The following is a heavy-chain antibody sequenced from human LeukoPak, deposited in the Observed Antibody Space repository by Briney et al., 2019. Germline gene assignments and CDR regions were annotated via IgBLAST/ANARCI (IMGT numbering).Heavy chain of an antibody. Sequence: GGSLRLSCAASGFSFSSYAMSWVRQAPGKGLEWVSSISGSGGSTYYADSVKGRFTISRDNSKDTLYLQMNSLRAEDTAVYYCSKAIVVVTSGSNAFDIWGQGTTVTVSS. CDR1: GFSFSSYA. D-gene: IGHD2-21*02. J-gene: IGHJ3*02. CDR3: SKAIVVVTSGSNAFDI. CDR2: ISGSGGST. V-gene: IGHV3-23*01.